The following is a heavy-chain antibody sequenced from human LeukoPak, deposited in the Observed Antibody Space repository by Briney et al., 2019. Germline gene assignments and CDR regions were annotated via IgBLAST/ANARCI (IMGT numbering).Heavy chain of an antibody. CDR3: AKGDHGNYGTIDY. Sequence: PGGSLRLSCAASGFTFDDYAMHWVRQAPGKGLEWVSGISWNSRTIGYVDSVKGRFTISRDNAKKSVYLQMNSLRAEDTALYYCAKGDHGNYGTIDYWGQGTLVTVSS. J-gene: IGHJ4*02. D-gene: IGHD4-17*01. V-gene: IGHV3-9*01. CDR2: ISWNSRTI. CDR1: GFTFDDYA.